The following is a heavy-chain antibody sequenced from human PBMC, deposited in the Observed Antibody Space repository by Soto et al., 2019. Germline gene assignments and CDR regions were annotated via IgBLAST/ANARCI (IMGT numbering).Heavy chain of an antibody. CDR3: AREGVPRYDYYYYYGMDV. Sequence: ASVKVSCKASGGTFSSYAISWVRQAPGQGLEWMGGIIPIFGTANYAQKFQGRVTITADESTSTAYMELSSLRSEDMAVYYCAREGVPRYDYYYYYGMDVWGQGTTVTVS. CDR2: IIPIFGTA. V-gene: IGHV1-69*13. D-gene: IGHD1-1*01. J-gene: IGHJ6*02. CDR1: GGTFSSYA.